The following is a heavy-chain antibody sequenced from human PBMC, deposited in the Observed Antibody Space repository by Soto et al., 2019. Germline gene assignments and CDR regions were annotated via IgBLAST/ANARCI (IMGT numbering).Heavy chain of an antibody. CDR3: ARDYDYVWGSYRSFILFDY. Sequence: GGSLRLSCAASGFTFSSYSMNWVRQAPGKGLEWVSSISSSSSYIYYADSVKGRFTISRDNAKNSLYLQMNSLRAEDTAVYYCARDYDYVWGSYRSFILFDYWGQGTLVTVSS. CDR2: ISSSSSYI. J-gene: IGHJ4*02. V-gene: IGHV3-21*01. CDR1: GFTFSSYS. D-gene: IGHD3-16*02.